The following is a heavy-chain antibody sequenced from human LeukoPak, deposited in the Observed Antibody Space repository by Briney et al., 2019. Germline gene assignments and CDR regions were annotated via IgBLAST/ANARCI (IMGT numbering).Heavy chain of an antibody. CDR3: ANKRNAAPYYFDY. Sequence: ASVKVSCKASGYTFTGYYMHWVRQAPGQGLEWMGWINPNSGGTNYAQKFQGWVTMTRDTSISTAYMELSRLRSDDTAVYYCANKRNAAPYYFDYWGQGTLVTVSS. CDR1: GYTFTGYY. V-gene: IGHV1-2*04. CDR2: INPNSGGT. J-gene: IGHJ4*02. D-gene: IGHD6-25*01.